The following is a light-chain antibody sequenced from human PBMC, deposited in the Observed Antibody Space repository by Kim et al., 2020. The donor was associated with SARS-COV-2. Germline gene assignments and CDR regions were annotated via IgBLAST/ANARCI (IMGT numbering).Light chain of an antibody. V-gene: IGKV3-15*01. CDR3: QQYNNWPPT. CDR1: QSINST. CDR2: LAS. J-gene: IGKJ1*01. Sequence: VSPGERATFSCRASQSINSTLAWYQQKPGQAPRLLISLASTRATGIPARFSGSGSGTEFTLTISSLQSEDFAVYYCQQYNNWPPTFGQGTKVDIK.